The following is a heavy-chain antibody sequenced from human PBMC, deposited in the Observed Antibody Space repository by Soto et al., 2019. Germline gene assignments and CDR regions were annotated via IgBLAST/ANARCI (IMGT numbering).Heavy chain of an antibody. Sequence: QVQLVESGGGVVQPGGSLRLSCAGAGFPFNRYSIHWVRQTPGQGLEWLAVISYDEVNKYYADSVKGRFFISRDNSKNTVFLQLNGLRVEYTAVYFCLREMSHSSGHWLDPWGQGTLVSVSS. CDR1: GFPFNRYS. V-gene: IGHV3-30*03. CDR2: ISYDEVNK. J-gene: IGHJ5*02. D-gene: IGHD3-10*01. CDR3: LREMSHSSGHWLDP.